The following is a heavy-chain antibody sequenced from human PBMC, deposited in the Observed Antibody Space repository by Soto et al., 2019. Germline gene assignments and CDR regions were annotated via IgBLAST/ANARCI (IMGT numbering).Heavy chain of an antibody. D-gene: IGHD3-22*01. Sequence: AGGSLRLSCVASGFTFSDYWIHWVRQGPGKGLVWVARIERNALTTRYADSVKGRFTISRDNSQNTVFLQMNSLRAEDTAAYYCTREGSSAYWRTFQSWGHDTLVTVSS. CDR3: TREGSSAYWRTFQS. V-gene: IGHV3-74*01. CDR1: GFTFSDYW. J-gene: IGHJ1*01. CDR2: IERNALTT.